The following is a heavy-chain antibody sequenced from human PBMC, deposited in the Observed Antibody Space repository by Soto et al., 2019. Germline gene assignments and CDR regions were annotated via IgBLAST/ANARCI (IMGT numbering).Heavy chain of an antibody. D-gene: IGHD3-10*01. CDR3: VRDLDGSGSYYTDY. CDR1: GYTFSNYG. V-gene: IGHV1-18*01. CDR2: TRPNNGNT. J-gene: IGHJ4*02. Sequence: ASVKVSCKASGYTFSNYGINWVRRAPGQGLEWMGWTRPNNGNTKYAQNLQGRVTMTTDTSTSTAYMELRSLRPDDTAVYYCVRDLDGSGSYYTDYWGQGTLVTVSS.